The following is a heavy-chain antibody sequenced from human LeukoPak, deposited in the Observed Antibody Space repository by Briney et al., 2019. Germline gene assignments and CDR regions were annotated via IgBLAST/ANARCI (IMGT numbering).Heavy chain of an antibody. CDR1: GYTLTELS. CDR2: FDPEDGET. J-gene: IGHJ4*02. V-gene: IGHV1-24*01. D-gene: IGHD2-15*01. Sequence: GASVKVSCKVSGYTLTELSMHWVRQAPGKGREWKGGFDPEDGETIYAQKFQGRVTMTADTSTDTAYMELSSLRSEDTAVYYCATILYPLVAQFDYWGQGTLVTVSS. CDR3: ATILYPLVAQFDY.